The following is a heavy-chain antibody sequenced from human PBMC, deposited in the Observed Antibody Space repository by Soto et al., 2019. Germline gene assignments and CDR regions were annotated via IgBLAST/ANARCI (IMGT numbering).Heavy chain of an antibody. D-gene: IGHD3-10*01. J-gene: IGHJ3*02. CDR2: INHSGST. Sequence: QVQLQQWGAGLLKPSETLSLTCAVYGGSFSGYYWSWIRQPPGKGLEWIGEINHSGSTNYNPSLKSRVTISVDTSKNQFSLKLRSVTAADTAVYYCARGKTVLWFGVDAFDIWGQGTMVTVSS. V-gene: IGHV4-34*01. CDR1: GGSFSGYY. CDR3: ARGKTVLWFGVDAFDI.